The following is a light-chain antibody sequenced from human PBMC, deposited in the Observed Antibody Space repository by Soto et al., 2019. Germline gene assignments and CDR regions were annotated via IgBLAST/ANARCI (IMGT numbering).Light chain of an antibody. J-gene: IGKJ2*01. CDR2: GAS. Sequence: EIVMTQSPATLSVSPGERATLSCRASQSVSSKLAWYQQTPGQAPRLLIYGASTRATGIPARFSGSGSGTEFTLTISSLQSEDFAVYYCQQYNSWPPYTFGQGTKLEIK. V-gene: IGKV3-15*01. CDR1: QSVSSK. CDR3: QQYNSWPPYT.